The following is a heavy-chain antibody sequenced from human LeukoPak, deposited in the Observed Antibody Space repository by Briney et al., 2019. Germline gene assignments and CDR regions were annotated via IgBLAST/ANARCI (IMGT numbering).Heavy chain of an antibody. CDR3: ARKPPYYDFWSGYYISGYFDY. V-gene: IGHV3-7*01. J-gene: IGHJ4*02. CDR2: IKQDGSEK. CDR1: GFTFSSYW. D-gene: IGHD3-3*01. Sequence: GGSLRLSCAASGFTFSSYWMSWVRQAPGKGLEWVANIKQDGSEKYYVDSVKGRFPISRDSAKNTLYLKMNSLRAEDTAAYYCARKPPYYDFWSGYYISGYFDYWGQGTLVTVSS.